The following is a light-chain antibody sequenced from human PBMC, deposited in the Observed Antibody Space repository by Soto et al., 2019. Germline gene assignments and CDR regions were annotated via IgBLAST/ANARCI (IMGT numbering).Light chain of an antibody. J-gene: IGKJ1*01. Sequence: EIVFTQSPGTLSLSPGERATLSCRASQSVSSSYLAWYQQKPGQAPRLLIYGTSSRATGIPDRFSGSGPGTDFTLTISRLEPEDFAVYYCQQYVSSQAFGQGTRVDIK. CDR2: GTS. CDR3: QQYVSSQA. V-gene: IGKV3-20*01. CDR1: QSVSSSY.